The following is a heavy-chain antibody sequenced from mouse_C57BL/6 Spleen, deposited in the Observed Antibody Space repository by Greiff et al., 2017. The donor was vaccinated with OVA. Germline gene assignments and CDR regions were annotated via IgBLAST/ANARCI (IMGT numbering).Heavy chain of an antibody. V-gene: IGHV1-54*01. CDR2: INPGSGGT. CDR3: ERRGMYYYGSHAMGY. Sequence: QVQLQQSGAELVRPGTSVKVSCKASGYAFTNYLIEWVKQRPGQGLEWIGVINPGSGGTNYNEKFKGKATLTADKSSSTAYLQLSSLTSEDSAVYFCERRGMYYYGSHAMGYWGQGTSVTVSS. J-gene: IGHJ4*01. CDR1: GYAFTNYL. D-gene: IGHD1-1*01.